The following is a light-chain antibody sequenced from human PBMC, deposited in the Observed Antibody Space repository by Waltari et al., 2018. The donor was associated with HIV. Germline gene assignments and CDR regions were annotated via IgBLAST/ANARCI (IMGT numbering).Light chain of an antibody. CDR3: QAWDSSAVV. CDR2: KDT. V-gene: IGLV3-1*01. J-gene: IGLJ3*02. Sequence: SYDLIQPPSLSVSPGQTATIPCSGDEVGDKFASWYQQKPGRSPVLVIYKDTKRPSGIPERFSGSNAGNTATLTISGTQAVDEADYYCQAWDSSAVVFGGGTKLTVL. CDR1: EVGDKF.